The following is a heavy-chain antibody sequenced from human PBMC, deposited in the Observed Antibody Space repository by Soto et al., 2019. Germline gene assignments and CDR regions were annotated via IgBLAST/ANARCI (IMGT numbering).Heavy chain of an antibody. CDR2: IDWDDDK. CDR1: GFSLSTSGMR. V-gene: IGHV2-70*04. CDR3: ARHRSGYYTGGTYYFDY. J-gene: IGHJ4*02. Sequence: SGPTLVNPTQTLTLTCTFSGFSLSTSGMRVSWIRQPPGKALEWLARIDWDDDKFYSTSLKTRLTISKDTSKNQVVLTMTNMDPVDTATYYCARHRSGYYTGGTYYFDYWGQGTLVTVSS. D-gene: IGHD3-3*01.